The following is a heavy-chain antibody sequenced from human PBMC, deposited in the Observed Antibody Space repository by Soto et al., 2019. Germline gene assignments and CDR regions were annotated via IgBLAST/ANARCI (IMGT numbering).Heavy chain of an antibody. J-gene: IGHJ6*02. CDR2: ISAYNGNT. CDR3: ARDVLALYCSGGSCYGMDV. CDR1: GYTFTSYG. Sequence: ASVKVSCEASGYTFTSYGISWVRQAPGQGLEWMGWISAYNGNTNYAQKLQGRVTMTTDTSTSTAYMELRSLRSDDTAVYYCARDVLALYCSGGSCYGMDVWGQGTTVTV. D-gene: IGHD2-15*01. V-gene: IGHV1-18*01.